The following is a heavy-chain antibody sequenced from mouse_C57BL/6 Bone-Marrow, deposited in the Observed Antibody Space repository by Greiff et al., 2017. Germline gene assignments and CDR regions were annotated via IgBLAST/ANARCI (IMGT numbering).Heavy chain of an antibody. J-gene: IGHJ4*01. Sequence: QVQLQQSGAELVKPGASVKMSCKASGYTFTTYPIEWMKQNHGKSLEWIGNFHPYNDDNKYNEKFKGKANLTVEKASSTVYFELSRLTSDDSAVYYCARGNDGYSYAMDYWGQGTSGTVAS. V-gene: IGHV1-47*01. CDR1: GYTFTTYP. CDR2: FHPYNDDN. D-gene: IGHD2-3*01. CDR3: ARGNDGYSYAMDY.